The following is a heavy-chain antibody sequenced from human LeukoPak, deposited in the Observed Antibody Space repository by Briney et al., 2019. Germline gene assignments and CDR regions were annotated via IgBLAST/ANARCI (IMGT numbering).Heavy chain of an antibody. V-gene: IGHV4-59*01. J-gene: IGHJ4*02. CDR1: GGSISSYY. CDR3: ARADYGDLYFDY. CDR2: IYYSGST. Sequence: PSETLSLTCTVSGGSISSYYWSWIRQPPGKGLEWIGYIYYSGSTNYNPSLKSRVTISVDTSKNQFSLKLSSVTAADTAVYYCARADYGDLYFDYWGQGTLVTVSS. D-gene: IGHD4-17*01.